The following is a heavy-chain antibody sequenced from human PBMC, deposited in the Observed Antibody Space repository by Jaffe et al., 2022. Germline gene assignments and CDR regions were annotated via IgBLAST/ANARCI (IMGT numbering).Heavy chain of an antibody. V-gene: IGHV5-51*03. J-gene: IGHJ4*02. D-gene: IGHD2-21*01. CDR3: ARFDCGGTGCNYYRSFQPFYFDF. CDR1: GYDFAPYW. Sequence: EVQLVQSGAEVKKPGESLRISCKGSGYDFAPYWIGWVRQKPGKGLEWMGIIYPGDADTHYSPSFQGQVTMSVDKSIATAYLQWSTLKASDTAMYYCARFDCGGTGCNYYRSFQPFYFDFWGQGTLVTVSS. CDR2: IYPGDADT.